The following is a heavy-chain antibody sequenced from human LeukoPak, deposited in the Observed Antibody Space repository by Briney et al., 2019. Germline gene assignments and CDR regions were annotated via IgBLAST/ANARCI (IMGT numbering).Heavy chain of an antibody. CDR1: GGSIRSYY. J-gene: IGHJ6*02. CDR2: IHSSGST. Sequence: SETLSLTCTVSGGSIRSYYWSWIRQPPGKKLEWIGYIHSSGSTSYNPSLRSRVPISADTSRNQVSLNLKFLTSADTAVYYCARDGGAPIYGLDVWGQGTTVTVSS. CDR3: ARDGGAPIYGLDV. V-gene: IGHV4-59*01. D-gene: IGHD3-16*01.